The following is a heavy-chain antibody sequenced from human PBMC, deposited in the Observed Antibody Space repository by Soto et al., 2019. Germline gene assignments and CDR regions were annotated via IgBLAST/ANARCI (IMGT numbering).Heavy chain of an antibody. D-gene: IGHD2-8*01. CDR2: ISGSGGST. J-gene: IGHJ4*02. CDR3: AKDVKGYCTNGVCYPRGLFAY. V-gene: IGHV3-23*01. CDR1: GCTFSRCA. Sequence: GGSLRVSCAASGCTFSRCAMSWVRQAPGKVLEWVSAISGSGGSTYYADSVKGRFTISRDNSKNTLYLQMNSLRAEDTAVYYCAKDVKGYCTNGVCYPRGLFAYRGQGTLVNVSS.